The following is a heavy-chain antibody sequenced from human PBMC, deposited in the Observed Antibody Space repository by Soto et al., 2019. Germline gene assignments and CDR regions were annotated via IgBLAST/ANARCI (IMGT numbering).Heavy chain of an antibody. V-gene: IGHV3-11*06. CDR2: ISSSSSYT. CDR1: GFTFSDYY. CDR3: ARSEGSPTLAAAGTVDY. J-gene: IGHJ4*02. Sequence: QVQLVESGGGLVKPGGSLRLSCAASGFTFSDYYMSWIRQAPGKGLEWVSYISSSSSYTNYADSVKGRFTISRDNAKNSLYLQMNSLRAEDTAVYYCARSEGSPTLAAAGTVDYWGQGTLVTVSS. D-gene: IGHD6-13*01.